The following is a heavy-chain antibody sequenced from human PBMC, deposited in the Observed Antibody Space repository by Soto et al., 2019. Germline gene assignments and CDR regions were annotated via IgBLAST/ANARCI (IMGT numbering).Heavy chain of an antibody. Sequence: WESLTISCKASGYCFTNYCIGWIRKMQGKGVEWMGILYTGDSDTRYSPSFQGQVTISADKSIRTACLQWSSLKASDTAMYYFAIPATATLYDDFYGMDVWGQGTTVTVSS. J-gene: IGHJ6*02. CDR3: AIPATATLYDDFYGMDV. V-gene: IGHV5-51*01. CDR1: GYCFTNYC. D-gene: IGHD1-1*01. CDR2: LYTGDSDT.